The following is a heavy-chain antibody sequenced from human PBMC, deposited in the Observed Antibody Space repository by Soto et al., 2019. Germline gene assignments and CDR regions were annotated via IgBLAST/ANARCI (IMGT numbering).Heavy chain of an antibody. CDR3: ARKHIQPRPATYYYYYYMDV. Sequence: GGSLRLSCAASGFTFSSYGMHWVRQAPGKGLEWVAVISYDGSNKYYADSVKGRFTISRDNSKNTLYLQMNSLRAEDTAVYYCARKHIQPRPATYYYYYYMDVWGKGTTVTVSS. CDR2: ISYDGSNK. D-gene: IGHD5-18*01. V-gene: IGHV3-30*03. J-gene: IGHJ6*03. CDR1: GFTFSSYG.